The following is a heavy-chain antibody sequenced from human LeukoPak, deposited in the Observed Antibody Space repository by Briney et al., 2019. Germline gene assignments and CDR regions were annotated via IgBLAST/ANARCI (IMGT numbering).Heavy chain of an antibody. CDR2: IYYSGST. J-gene: IGHJ4*02. CDR1: GGSLSSSSYY. D-gene: IGHD6-19*01. CDR3: ARDLKVAGEIDY. Sequence: PSETLSLTCTVSGGSLSSSSYYWGWIRQPPGKGLEWIGSIYYSGSTYNNPSLKSRVTISVDTSKNQFSLKLSSVTAADTAVYYCARDLKVAGEIDYWGQGTLVTVSS. V-gene: IGHV4-39*07.